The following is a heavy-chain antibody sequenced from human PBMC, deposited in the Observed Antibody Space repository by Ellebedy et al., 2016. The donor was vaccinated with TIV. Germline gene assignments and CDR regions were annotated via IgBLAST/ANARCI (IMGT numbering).Heavy chain of an antibody. J-gene: IGHJ4*02. CDR1: GFTFSSYV. V-gene: IGHV3-33*01. Sequence: GESLKISXAASGFTFSSYVMHWVRQAPGKGLEWVAVLWSDGRNKAYADSVKGRFTISRDTSKNTLYLQMNSLRAEDTAVYYCARHEYGSGSYYSPEFDYWGQGTLVTVSS. CDR2: LWSDGRNK. D-gene: IGHD3-10*01. CDR3: ARHEYGSGSYYSPEFDY.